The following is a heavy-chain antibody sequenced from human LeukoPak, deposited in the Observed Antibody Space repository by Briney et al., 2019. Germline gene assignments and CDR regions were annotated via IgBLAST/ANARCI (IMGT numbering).Heavy chain of an antibody. D-gene: IGHD6-6*01. Sequence: ASVKVSCKGSGYTLSNHAFSWVRQAPGQGLEWMGWISADNGNTNHAQKFQGRVSLTTDTSTSTAYMELRSLRSDDTAVYYCALAARYYYYGMDVWGQGTTVTVSS. J-gene: IGHJ6*02. CDR2: ISADNGNT. CDR1: GYTLSNHA. V-gene: IGHV1-18*04. CDR3: ALAARYYYYGMDV.